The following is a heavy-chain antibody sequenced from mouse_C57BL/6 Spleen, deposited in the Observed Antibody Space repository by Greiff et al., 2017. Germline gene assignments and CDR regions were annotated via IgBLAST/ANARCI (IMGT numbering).Heavy chain of an antibody. J-gene: IGHJ4*01. D-gene: IGHD1-1*01. CDR2: INYDGSST. Sequence: DVKLVESEGGLVQPGSSMKLSCTASGFTFSDYYMAWVRQVPEKGLEWVANINYDGSSTYYLDSLKSRFSISRDNAKNILYLQMSSLKSEDTATYYCARATDYDVSSYAMGDWGQGTSVTVSS. CDR3: ARATDYDVSSYAMGD. V-gene: IGHV5-16*01. CDR1: GFTFSDYY.